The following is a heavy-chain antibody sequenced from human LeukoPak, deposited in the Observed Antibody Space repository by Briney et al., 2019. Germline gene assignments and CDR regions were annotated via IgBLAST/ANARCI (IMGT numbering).Heavy chain of an antibody. CDR1: GFTFSSYA. V-gene: IGHV3-23*01. CDR3: AKAPVLRYFDWFPFCY. D-gene: IGHD3-9*01. Sequence: GGSLRLSCAASGFTFSSYAMSWVRQAPGKGLEWVSAISGSGGSTYYADSVKGRFTISRDNSKNTLYLQMNSLRAEDTAVYYCAKAPVLRYFDWFPFCYWGQGTLVTVFS. J-gene: IGHJ4*02. CDR2: ISGSGGST.